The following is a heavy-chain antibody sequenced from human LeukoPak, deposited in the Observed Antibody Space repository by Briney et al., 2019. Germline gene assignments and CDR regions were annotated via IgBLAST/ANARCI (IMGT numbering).Heavy chain of an antibody. CDR3: AKVREGAYDFWSGQFDP. V-gene: IGHV3-23*01. CDR2: ISGSGGST. CDR1: GFTFSSYA. Sequence: PGGSLRLSCAASGFTFSSYAMSWVRQAPGKGLEWVSAISGSGGSTYYADSVKGRFTISRDNSKNTLYLQMNSLRAEDTAVYYCAKVREGAYDFWSGQFDPWGQGTLVTVSS. J-gene: IGHJ5*02. D-gene: IGHD3-3*01.